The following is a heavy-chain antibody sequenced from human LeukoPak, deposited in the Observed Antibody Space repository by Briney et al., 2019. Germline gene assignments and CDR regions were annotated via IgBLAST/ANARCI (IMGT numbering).Heavy chain of an antibody. Sequence: ASVKVSCKASGYTFTSYGISWVRQAPGQGLEWMGWISAYNGNTNYAQTLQGRVTMTTDTSTSTAYMELRSLRSDDTAVYYCARDSVPLYYYDSSGYYPLFDPWGQGTLVTVSS. J-gene: IGHJ5*02. CDR3: ARDSVPLYYYDSSGYYPLFDP. CDR2: ISAYNGNT. CDR1: GYTFTSYG. V-gene: IGHV1-18*01. D-gene: IGHD3-22*01.